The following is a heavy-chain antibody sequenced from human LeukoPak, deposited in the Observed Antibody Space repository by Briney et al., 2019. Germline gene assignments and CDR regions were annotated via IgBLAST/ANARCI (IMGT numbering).Heavy chain of an antibody. CDR2: ISSSSSTI. Sequence: PGGSLRLSCAASGFTFSNAWMNWVRQAPGKGLEWVSYISSSSSTIYYADSVKGRFTISRDNAKNSLYLQMNSLRAEDTAVYYCATTPSYSSSSELDYWGQGTLVTVSS. V-gene: IGHV3-48*01. D-gene: IGHD6-6*01. CDR1: GFTFSNAW. CDR3: ATTPSYSSSSELDY. J-gene: IGHJ4*02.